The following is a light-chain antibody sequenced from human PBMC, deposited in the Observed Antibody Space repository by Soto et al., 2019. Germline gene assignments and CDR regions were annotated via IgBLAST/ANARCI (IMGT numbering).Light chain of an antibody. V-gene: IGKV3-11*01. CDR3: QQRSNWPPT. Sequence: VLTQSPDTLSLSPGERATLSCRTSLSVSVYLDWYQQKPGQAPRLLISDASNRATGIPARFSGSGSGTDFTLTISSLEPEDFAVYYCQQRSNWPPTFGQRTLLEVK. CDR1: LSVSVY. J-gene: IGKJ5*01. CDR2: DAS.